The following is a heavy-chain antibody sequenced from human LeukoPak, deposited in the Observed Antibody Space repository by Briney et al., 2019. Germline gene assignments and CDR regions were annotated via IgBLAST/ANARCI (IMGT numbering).Heavy chain of an antibody. CDR1: GFSLRTRGVG. J-gene: IGHJ4*02. Sequence: SGPTLIHPPPPLTLTCTLSGFSLRTRGVGVGWIRQPPGKALEWLSLIYWDDDKRYSPSLKSRLTITKDTSKNQVVLTMTNMDPVDTATYYCAHLRDSSSLVDFDYWGQGTLVIVSS. CDR2: IYWDDDK. CDR3: AHLRDSSSLVDFDY. D-gene: IGHD6-13*01. V-gene: IGHV2-5*02.